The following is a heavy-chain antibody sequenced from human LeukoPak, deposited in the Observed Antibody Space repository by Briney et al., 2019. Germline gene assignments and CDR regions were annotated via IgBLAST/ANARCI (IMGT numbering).Heavy chain of an antibody. D-gene: IGHD3-10*01. CDR2: IYTSGST. CDR1: GGSISSGSYY. J-gene: IGHJ3*02. Sequence: SETLSLTCTVSGGSISSGSYYWSWIRQPAGKGLEWIGRIYTSGSTNYNPSPKSRVTISADTSKNQFSLKLSSVTAADTAVYYCARSSYYYGADAYDIWGQGTMVTVSS. CDR3: ARSSYYYGADAYDI. V-gene: IGHV4-61*02.